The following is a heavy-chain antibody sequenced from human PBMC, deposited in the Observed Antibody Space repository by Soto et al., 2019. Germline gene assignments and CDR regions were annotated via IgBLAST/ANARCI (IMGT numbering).Heavy chain of an antibody. Sequence: DVQLVESGGGLIQPGESLRLSCAAFGLTISGKKYVAWVRQAPGKGLEWVSALYDVDGSFYADSVKGRFTTSSDRSKSTVYLQMNDLRPDDTAVYYCASWHEREHAYDVWGQGTTVIVSS. J-gene: IGHJ3*01. V-gene: IGHV3-53*01. D-gene: IGHD1-1*01. CDR1: GLTISGKKY. CDR2: LYDVDGS. CDR3: ASWHEREHAYDV.